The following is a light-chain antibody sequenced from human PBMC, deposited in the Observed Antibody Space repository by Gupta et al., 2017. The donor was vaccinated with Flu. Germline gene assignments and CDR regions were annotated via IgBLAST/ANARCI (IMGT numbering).Light chain of an antibody. CDR2: EDD. Sequence: NFMLIQPHSVSESPVKTVTISCTRSSGSIASEYVQWHRQRPGSAPAPVIYEDDERILGVPDRFSASIDSSSNSASLTISGLKAEDEAVYYCQCYYGNNRWVFGGGTEVTVL. V-gene: IGLV6-57*03. J-gene: IGLJ3*02. CDR3: QCYYGNNRWV. CDR1: SGSIASEY.